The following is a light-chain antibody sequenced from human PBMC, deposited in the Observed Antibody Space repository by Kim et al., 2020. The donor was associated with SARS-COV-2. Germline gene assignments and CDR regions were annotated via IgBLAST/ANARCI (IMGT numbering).Light chain of an antibody. Sequence: DIQMIQSPSSVSSSVGDRVTITCRASQAISSRLASYQQKTGKAPPLLIYGASSLQSGTPSRFSGSVSGTLFTLAISVLQPEDSATCYSLRVNGFPHTFGGGTKVDIK. V-gene: IGKV1-12*01. CDR1: QAISSR. CDR3: LRVNGFPHT. CDR2: GAS. J-gene: IGKJ4*01.